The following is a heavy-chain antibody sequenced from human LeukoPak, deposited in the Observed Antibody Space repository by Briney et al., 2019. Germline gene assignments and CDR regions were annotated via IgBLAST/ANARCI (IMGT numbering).Heavy chain of an antibody. CDR3: ARDSYNWNDTLPFGAFDI. Sequence: PGGSLRLSCAASGFTFSSYSMNWVRQAPGKGLEWVSSISSSSSYIYYADSVKGRFTISRDNAKNSLYLQMNSLRAEDTAVYYCARDSYNWNDTLPFGAFDIWGQGTMVTVSS. CDR1: GFTFSSYS. V-gene: IGHV3-21*01. D-gene: IGHD1-1*01. CDR2: ISSSSSYI. J-gene: IGHJ3*02.